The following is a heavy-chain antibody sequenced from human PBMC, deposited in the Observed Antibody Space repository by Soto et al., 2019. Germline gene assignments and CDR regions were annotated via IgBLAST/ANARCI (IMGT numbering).Heavy chain of an antibody. CDR1: GFTFSSYG. D-gene: IGHD6-6*01. V-gene: IGHV3-30*18. CDR3: AKSYSSSSLDY. Sequence: GGSLRLSCAASGFTFSSYGMHWVRQAPGKGLEWVAVISYDGSNKYYADSVKGRFTISRDNSKNTLYLQMNSLRAEDTAVYYCAKSYSSSSLDYWGQGTLVTVSS. CDR2: ISYDGSNK. J-gene: IGHJ4*02.